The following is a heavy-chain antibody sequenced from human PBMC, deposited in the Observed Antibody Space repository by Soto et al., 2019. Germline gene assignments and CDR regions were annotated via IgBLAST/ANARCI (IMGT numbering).Heavy chain of an antibody. CDR2: IYYSGST. Sequence: TVAWGTSIDLGCCWSWIRQPPGKGLEWIGYIYYSGSTYYNPSLKSRVTISVDTSKNQFSLKLSSVTAADTDVYSCARVYDYRETWGQATLVTVS. D-gene: IGHD3-10*01. CDR3: ARVYDYRET. V-gene: IGHV4-30-4*01. J-gene: IGHJ5*02. CDR1: WGTSIDLGCC.